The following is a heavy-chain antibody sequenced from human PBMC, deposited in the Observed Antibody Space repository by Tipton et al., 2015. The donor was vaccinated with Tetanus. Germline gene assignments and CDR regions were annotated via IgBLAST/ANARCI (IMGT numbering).Heavy chain of an antibody. CDR2: ISGTGTTV. CDR3: ARDFRPIFGVAQPFDP. Sequence: SLRLSCAASGFTFSSQWMSWVRQAPGEGLEWVSHISGTGTTVDYADSVKGRFTISRDNAKNSLYLQMNSLRDEDTAIYYCARDFRPIFGVAQPFDPWGQGTLVTVSS. V-gene: IGHV3-48*02. J-gene: IGHJ5*02. D-gene: IGHD3-3*01. CDR1: GFTFSSQW.